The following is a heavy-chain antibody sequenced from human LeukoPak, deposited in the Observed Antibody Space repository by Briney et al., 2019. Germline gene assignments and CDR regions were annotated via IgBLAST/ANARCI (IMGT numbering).Heavy chain of an antibody. J-gene: IGHJ4*02. D-gene: IGHD2-15*01. Sequence: GGSLRLSCAASGFTFDNYRMSWVRQAPGKGLEWVSTVNADGGNTYYADSVKGRFTISRDNSKSTLYLQMNSLRAEDTAVYYCARAVGDCSGGSCYSELDYWGQGALVTVSS. CDR2: VNADGGNT. V-gene: IGHV3-23*01. CDR3: ARAVGDCSGGSCYSELDY. CDR1: GFTFDNYR.